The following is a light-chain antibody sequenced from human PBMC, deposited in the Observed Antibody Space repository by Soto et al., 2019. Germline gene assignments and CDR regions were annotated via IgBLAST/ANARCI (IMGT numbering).Light chain of an antibody. V-gene: IGKV1-8*01. CDR3: QQYYSYPT. CDR2: AAS. CDR1: QGISSY. J-gene: IGKJ4*01. Sequence: AIRMTQSPSSFSASTGDRVTITCRASQGISSYLAWYQQKPGKAPKLLIYAASTLQSGVPSRFSGSGSGTDFTLTISCLQSEDFATYSCQQYYSYPTFGGGTKV.